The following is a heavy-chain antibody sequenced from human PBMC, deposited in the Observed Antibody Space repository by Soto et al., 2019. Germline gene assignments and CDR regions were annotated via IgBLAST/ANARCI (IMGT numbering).Heavy chain of an antibody. J-gene: IGHJ4*02. Sequence: EVQVLESGGGLVQPGGSLRLSCAASGFTFSTSAMTWLRQAPGKGLEWVSLISGGGGSTYYAKSVKGRFTISRDNSKNMLFLQMNSRRDEDTALYYCAKVADSDGNYVSTLPLYFDYWGQGDLVTVSS. CDR1: GFTFSTSA. CDR3: AKVADSDGNYVSTLPLYFDY. V-gene: IGHV3-23*01. D-gene: IGHD3-10*02. CDR2: ISGGGGST.